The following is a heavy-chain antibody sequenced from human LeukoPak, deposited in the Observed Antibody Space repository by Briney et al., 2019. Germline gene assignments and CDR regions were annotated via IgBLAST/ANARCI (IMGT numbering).Heavy chain of an antibody. D-gene: IGHD3-22*01. V-gene: IGHV3-48*02. Sequence: GGSLRLSCAVSGFTFSTYSMNWVRQAPGKGLEWVSYVSSSSSTIYYADSVKGRFTISRDNAKNSLYLQMNSLRDEDTAVYYCAKDSDYYHSSGYYYAYFQHWGQGTLVTVSS. J-gene: IGHJ1*01. CDR1: GFTFSTYS. CDR2: VSSSSSTI. CDR3: AKDSDYYHSSGYYYAYFQH.